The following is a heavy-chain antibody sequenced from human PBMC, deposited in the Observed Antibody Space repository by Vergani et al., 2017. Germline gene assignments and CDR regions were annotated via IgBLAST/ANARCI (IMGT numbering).Heavy chain of an antibody. CDR2: IIPIFGTA. J-gene: IGHJ5*02. D-gene: IGHD5-18*01. CDR1: GGTFSSYA. CDR3: ARVMYMDTAMEPLRNWFDP. V-gene: IGHV1-69*01. Sequence: QVQLVQSGAEVKKPGSSVKVSCKASGGTFSSYAISWVRQAPGQGLEWMGGIIPIFGTANYAQKFQGRVTITADESTSTAYMELSSLRSGDTAVYYCARVMYMDTAMEPLRNWFDPWGQGTLVTVSS.